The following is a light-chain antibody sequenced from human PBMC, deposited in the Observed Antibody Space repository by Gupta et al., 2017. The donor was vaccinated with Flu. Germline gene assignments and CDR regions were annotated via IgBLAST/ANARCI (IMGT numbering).Light chain of an antibody. Sequence: ETVLTQSPGTLSLSPGEGATLSCRASQSVSNTNLAWYQQKPGQAPRLLIYGTSNRATGIPDRFSGSGSGTDFTLSISRLEPEDLGVYYCQQYGGSPAYTFGQGTKLEIK. CDR2: GTS. CDR1: QSVSNTN. CDR3: QQYGGSPAYT. V-gene: IGKV3-20*01. J-gene: IGKJ2*01.